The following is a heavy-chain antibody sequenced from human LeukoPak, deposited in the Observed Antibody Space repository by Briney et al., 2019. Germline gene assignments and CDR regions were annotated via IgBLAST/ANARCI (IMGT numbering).Heavy chain of an antibody. CDR1: GYTFTGYY. V-gene: IGHV1-2*02. CDR3: ARSGSIAARYYYYYMDV. J-gene: IGHJ6*03. CDR2: INPNSGGT. D-gene: IGHD6-6*01. Sequence: ASVKVSCTASGYTFTGYYMHWVRQAPGQGLEWMGWINPNSGGTNYAQKFQGRVTMTRDTSISTAYMELSRLRSDDTAVYYCARSGSIAARYYYYYMDVWGKGTTVTVSS.